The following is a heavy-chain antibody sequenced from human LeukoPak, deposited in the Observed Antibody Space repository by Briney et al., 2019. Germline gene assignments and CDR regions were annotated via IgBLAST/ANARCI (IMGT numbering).Heavy chain of an antibody. D-gene: IGHD3-22*01. J-gene: IGHJ4*02. V-gene: IGHV4-59*01. CDR2: IYYSGST. CDR3: ARTDSYYDTSGYWHYYFDY. CDR1: GGSISSYY. Sequence: SETLSLTCTVSGGSISSYYWSWIRQPPGKGLEWIGYIYYSGSTYYNPSLKSRVTISVDTSKNQFSLKLSSVTAADTAVYYCARTDSYYDTSGYWHYYFDYWGQGTLVTVSS.